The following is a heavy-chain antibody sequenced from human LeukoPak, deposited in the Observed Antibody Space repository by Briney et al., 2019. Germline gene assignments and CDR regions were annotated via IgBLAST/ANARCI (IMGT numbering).Heavy chain of an antibody. Sequence: SVKVPCKASGGTFSSYAISWVRQAPGQGLEWMGGIIPIFGTANYAQKFQGRVTITTDESTSTAYVELSSLRSEDTAVYYCGILEVKEGEDFWGQGTLVTVSS. CDR3: GILEVKEGEDF. J-gene: IGHJ4*02. V-gene: IGHV1-69*05. CDR1: GGTFSSYA. CDR2: IIPIFGTA.